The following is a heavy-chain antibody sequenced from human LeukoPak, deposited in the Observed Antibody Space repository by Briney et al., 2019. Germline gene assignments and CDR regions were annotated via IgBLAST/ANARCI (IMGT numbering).Heavy chain of an antibody. Sequence: SQTLSLTCTVSGGSISSGNYYWSSIRQSPGKGLEWIGYIYYSGSTHYNPSLKSRISISKDASKNQFSLKLTSVTAADTAVYFCARGFSYWGQGTLVTVSS. CDR3: ARGFSY. J-gene: IGHJ4*02. D-gene: IGHD3-3*01. CDR2: IYYSGST. V-gene: IGHV4-30-4*01. CDR1: GGSISSGNYY.